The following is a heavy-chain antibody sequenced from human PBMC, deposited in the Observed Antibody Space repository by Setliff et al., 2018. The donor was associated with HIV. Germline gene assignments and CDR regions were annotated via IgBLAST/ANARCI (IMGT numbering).Heavy chain of an antibody. Sequence: PGGSLRLSCGASGFTFSTYGMNWVRQGPGKGLEWVSSIDGSGSITFYADSVKGRFTISRDNSKNTVYLQMSNLRAEDTALYYCARAFSGYKFDSWGFEIWGQGTMVTVSS. CDR1: GFTFSTYG. CDR2: IDGSGSIT. V-gene: IGHV3-23*01. J-gene: IGHJ3*02. CDR3: ARAFSGYKFDSWGFEI. D-gene: IGHD5-18*01.